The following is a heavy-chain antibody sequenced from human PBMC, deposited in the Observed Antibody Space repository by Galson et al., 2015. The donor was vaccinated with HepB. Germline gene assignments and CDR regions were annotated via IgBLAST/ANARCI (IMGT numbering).Heavy chain of an antibody. CDR3: ARGRYFYVSGGVDV. D-gene: IGHD3-9*01. CDR2: IIPIFNEV. CDR1: GYTFSRYV. J-gene: IGHJ6*02. V-gene: IGHV1-69*13. Sequence: SVKVSCKASGYTFSRYVVTWVRQAPGQGLEWMGGIIPIFNEVNYTQKLEGRFTITVDESRTTVYMELTSLTSEDSAVYYCARGRYFYVSGGVDVWGQGTTVSVS.